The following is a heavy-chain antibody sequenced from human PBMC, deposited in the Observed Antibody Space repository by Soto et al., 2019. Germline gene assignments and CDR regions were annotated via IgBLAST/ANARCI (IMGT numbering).Heavy chain of an antibody. J-gene: IGHJ4*02. D-gene: IGHD4-4*01. Sequence: QVQLVESGGGVVQPGRSLRLSCAASGFTFSSYGMHWVRQAPGKGLEWVAVISYDGSNKYYADSVKGRFTISRDNSKNTLYLQMNSLRAEDTAVYYCAKEGSDYSYPPDLDYWGQGTLVTVSS. CDR2: ISYDGSNK. CDR1: GFTFSSYG. CDR3: AKEGSDYSYPPDLDY. V-gene: IGHV3-30*18.